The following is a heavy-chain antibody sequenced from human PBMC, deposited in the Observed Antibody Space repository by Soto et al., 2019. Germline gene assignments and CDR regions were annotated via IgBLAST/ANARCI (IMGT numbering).Heavy chain of an antibody. CDR1: GFTFSSYS. Sequence: PGGSLRLSCAASGFTFSSYSMHWVRQAPGKGLEWVAVISYDGSNKYYADSVKGRFTISRDNSKNTLYLQMNSLRAEDTAVYYCAKDQPVTTSDRSWFDPWGQGTLVTVSS. D-gene: IGHD4-17*01. CDR2: ISYDGSNK. V-gene: IGHV3-30*18. J-gene: IGHJ5*02. CDR3: AKDQPVTTSDRSWFDP.